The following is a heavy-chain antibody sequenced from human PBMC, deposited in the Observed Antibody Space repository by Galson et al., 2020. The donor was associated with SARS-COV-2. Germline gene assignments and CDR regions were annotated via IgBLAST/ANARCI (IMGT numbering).Heavy chain of an antibody. D-gene: IGHD3-22*01. J-gene: IGHJ6*02. CDR3: ARIPVVVSLGYNYYYGMDV. CDR1: GFSLSTSGMC. Sequence: SGPTLVKPTQTLTLTCTFSGFSLSTSGMCVSWIRQPPGKALEWLALIDWDDDKYYSTSLKTRHTISKDTSKNQVVLTMTNMDPVDTATYYCARIPVVVSLGYNYYYGMDVWGQGTPVTVSS. V-gene: IGHV2-70*01. CDR2: IDWDDDK.